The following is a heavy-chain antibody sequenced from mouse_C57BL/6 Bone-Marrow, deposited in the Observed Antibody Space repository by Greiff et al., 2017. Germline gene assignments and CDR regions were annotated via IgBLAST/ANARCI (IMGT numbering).Heavy chain of an antibody. D-gene: IGHD1-1*01. Sequence: QVQLKQSGAELARPGASVKLSCKASGYTFTSYGISWVKQRTGQGLEWIGEIYPRSGNTYYNEKFKGKATLTADKSSSTAYMELRSLTSEDSAVYFCARHYGSSGAYWGQGTLVTVSA. CDR3: ARHYGSSGAY. V-gene: IGHV1-81*01. CDR1: GYTFTSYG. J-gene: IGHJ3*01. CDR2: IYPRSGNT.